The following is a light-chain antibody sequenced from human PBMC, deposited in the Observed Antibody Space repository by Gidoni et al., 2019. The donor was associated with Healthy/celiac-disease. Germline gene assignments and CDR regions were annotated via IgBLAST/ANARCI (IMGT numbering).Light chain of an antibody. V-gene: IGKV4-1*01. J-gene: IGKJ2*04. CDR2: WAS. CDR3: QQYYSTPCS. Sequence: DIVMNQSPDSLAVSLGERSTINCKSSQSVLYSSKNKNYLAWYQQKPGQPPKLLIYWASTRESGFPDRFSGSGSGTDFTLTISSLQAEDVAVYYCQQYYSTPCSFGQGTKLEIK. CDR1: QSVLYSSKNKNY.